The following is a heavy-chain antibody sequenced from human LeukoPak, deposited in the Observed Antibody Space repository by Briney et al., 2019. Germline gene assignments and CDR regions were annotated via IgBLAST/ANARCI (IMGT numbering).Heavy chain of an antibody. V-gene: IGHV3-23*01. CDR3: AKDGTLGYSGPQIFDS. CDR2: ISGSGGGT. J-gene: IGHJ4*02. CDR1: GFTFSSYG. D-gene: IGHD1-26*01. Sequence: GGSLRLSCAASGFTFSSYGIHWVHQAPGKGLEWVSAISGSGGGTFYADSVKGRFTISRDNSNNTLYLQMNSLRVEDMAIYYCAKDGTLGYSGPQIFDSWGQGTLVTVSS.